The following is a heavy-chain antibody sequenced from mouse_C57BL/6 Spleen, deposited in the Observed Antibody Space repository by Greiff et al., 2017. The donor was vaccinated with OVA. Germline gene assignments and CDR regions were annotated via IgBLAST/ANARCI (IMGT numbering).Heavy chain of an antibody. D-gene: IGHD1-1*01. Sequence: QVQLKQPGAELVKPGASVKLSCKASGYTFTSYWMHWVKQRPGRGLEWIGRIDPNSGGTKYNEKFKSKATLTVDKPSSTAYMQLSSLTSEDSAVYYCARSNYGSRQYFDVWGTGTTVTVSS. J-gene: IGHJ1*03. CDR2: IDPNSGGT. CDR3: ARSNYGSRQYFDV. V-gene: IGHV1-72*01. CDR1: GYTFTSYW.